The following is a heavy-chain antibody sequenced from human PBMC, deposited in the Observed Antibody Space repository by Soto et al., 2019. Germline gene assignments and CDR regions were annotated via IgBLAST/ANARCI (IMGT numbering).Heavy chain of an antibody. CDR3: ARDGYSGYDYVFSYDYYCMDV. V-gene: IGHV3-21*01. J-gene: IGHJ6*03. CDR1: GFTFSSYS. D-gene: IGHD5-12*01. Sequence: EVQLVESGGGLVKPGGSLRLSCAASGFTFSSYSMNWVRQAPGKGLEWVSSISSSSSYIYYADSVKGRFTISSDNAKNTLYLQMNRLRAAGTAVYYCARDGYSGYDYVFSYDYYCMDVWGKGNTVTVSS. CDR2: ISSSSSYI.